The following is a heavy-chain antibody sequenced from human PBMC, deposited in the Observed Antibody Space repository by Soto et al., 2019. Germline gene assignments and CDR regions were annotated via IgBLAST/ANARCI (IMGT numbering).Heavy chain of an antibody. Sequence: QVQLVESGGGLVPPGGSLRLSCAGSGFTFGDSYMSWIRQAPGKGLEWLSYISPGSRYPAYADSVKGRFTISRDNAKNSVSLQMDSLRVDDTAMYYCTRWDGRCSGGSCFFDSWGQGTLVTVSS. J-gene: IGHJ4*02. D-gene: IGHD2-15*01. V-gene: IGHV3-11*06. CDR1: GFTFGDSY. CDR2: ISPGSRYP. CDR3: TRWDGRCSGGSCFFDS.